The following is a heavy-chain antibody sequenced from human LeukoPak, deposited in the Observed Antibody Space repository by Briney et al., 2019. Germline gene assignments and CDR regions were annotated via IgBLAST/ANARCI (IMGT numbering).Heavy chain of an antibody. Sequence: GGSLRLSCAASGFTFSSYSMNWVRQAPGKGLEWVSAISGSGGSTYYADSVKGRFTISRDNSKNTLYLQMNSLRAEDTAVYYCARDGAQYSGYDGFDYWGQGTLVTVSS. CDR3: ARDGAQYSGYDGFDY. D-gene: IGHD5-12*01. J-gene: IGHJ4*02. V-gene: IGHV3-23*01. CDR1: GFTFSSYS. CDR2: ISGSGGST.